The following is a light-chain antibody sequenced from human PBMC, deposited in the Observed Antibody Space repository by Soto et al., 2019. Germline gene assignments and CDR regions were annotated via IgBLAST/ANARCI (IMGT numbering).Light chain of an antibody. CDR2: GAS. Sequence: EIVLTQSPGTLSLSLGDRATLSCWASQSVASNYLAWYQQRPGQAPRLLIYGASTMATGVPERFSGSGSGTDFTLTISRLEPEDFAVYFCRQYAASPLTFGGGTKVEIK. CDR1: QSVASNY. CDR3: RQYAASPLT. J-gene: IGKJ4*01. V-gene: IGKV3-20*01.